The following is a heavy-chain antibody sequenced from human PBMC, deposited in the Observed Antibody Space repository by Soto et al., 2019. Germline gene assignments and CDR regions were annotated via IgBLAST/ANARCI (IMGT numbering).Heavy chain of an antibody. Sequence: GASVKVSCKASGYTFTGYYMHWVRQAPGQGLEWMGWINPNSGGTNYAQKFQGWVTMTRDTSISTAYMELSRLRSDDTAVYYCARARGLGYCSGGSCYSFHYWGQGTLVTVSS. D-gene: IGHD2-15*01. J-gene: IGHJ4*02. CDR1: GYTFTGYY. V-gene: IGHV1-2*04. CDR3: ARARGLGYCSGGSCYSFHY. CDR2: INPNSGGT.